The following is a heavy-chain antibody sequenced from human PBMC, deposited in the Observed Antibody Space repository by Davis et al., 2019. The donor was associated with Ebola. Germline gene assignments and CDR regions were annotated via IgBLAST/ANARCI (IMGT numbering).Heavy chain of an antibody. Sequence: GESLKISCAASGFTFSSYGMHWVRQAPGKGLEWVAFIRYDGSNKYYADSVKGRFTISRDNAKNSLYLQMNSLRAEDTAVYYCARAWGSKVVTVRSRYYYYGMDVWGQGTTVTVSS. V-gene: IGHV3-30*02. D-gene: IGHD4-23*01. CDR1: GFTFSSYG. J-gene: IGHJ6*02. CDR3: ARAWGSKVVTVRSRYYYYGMDV. CDR2: IRYDGSNK.